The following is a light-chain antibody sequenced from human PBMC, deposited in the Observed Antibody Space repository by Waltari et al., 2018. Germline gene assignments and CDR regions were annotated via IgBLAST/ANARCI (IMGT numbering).Light chain of an antibody. CDR3: QQYYTTPFT. V-gene: IGKV4-1*01. Sequence: DIVMTQSPDSLAVSLGERATINCKSSQSVLYNSNNKNYLAWNQKKPGQPPKLLICWASTRESWVPDRFSGSGSGTDFTLTVSSLQAEDVAVYYCQQYYTTPFTFGPGTKVDI. J-gene: IGKJ3*01. CDR2: WAS. CDR1: QSVLYNSNNKNY.